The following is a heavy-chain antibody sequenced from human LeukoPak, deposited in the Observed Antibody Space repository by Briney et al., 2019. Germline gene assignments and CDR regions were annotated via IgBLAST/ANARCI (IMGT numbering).Heavy chain of an antibody. J-gene: IGHJ6*02. V-gene: IGHV1-2*02. D-gene: IGHD4-11*01. CDR1: GYTFSGYY. CDR3: ARAEGAVYGMDV. CDR2: INPNSGAT. Sequence: GASVKVSCKASGYTFSGYYMHWVRQAPGQGLEWMGWINPNSGATTYAQKFQGGVTLTRDTSISTAYMELNSLRSDDTAVFYCARAEGAVYGMDVWGQGTTVTVSS.